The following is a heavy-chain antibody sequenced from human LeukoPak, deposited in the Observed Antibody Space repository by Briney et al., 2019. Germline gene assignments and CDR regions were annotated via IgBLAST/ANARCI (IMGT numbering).Heavy chain of an antibody. J-gene: IGHJ4*02. CDR3: ARSPYIVATIGADY. CDR1: GFTFRTYA. D-gene: IGHD5-12*01. CDR2: ISGSGGST. Sequence: GSLRLSCAASGFTFRTYAMSWVRQAPGKGLEWVSGISGSGGSTYYADSVKGRFTISRDNAKNSLYLQMKSLRDEDTAVFYCARSPYIVATIGADYWGQGTLVTVSS. V-gene: IGHV3-23*01.